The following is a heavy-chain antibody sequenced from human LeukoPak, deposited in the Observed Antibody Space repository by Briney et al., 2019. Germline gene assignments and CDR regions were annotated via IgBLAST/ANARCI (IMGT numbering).Heavy chain of an antibody. D-gene: IGHD5-12*01. Sequence: GGSLRLSCAASGFTFNTYDMNWVRQAPGKGLEWVSVIYSGGSTYYADSVKGRFTISRDNSKNTLYLQMNSLRAEDTAVYYCATRYSGYDHRGYYYYYGMDVWGQGTTVTVSS. J-gene: IGHJ6*02. CDR3: ATRYSGYDHRGYYYYYGMDV. V-gene: IGHV3-66*01. CDR2: IYSGGST. CDR1: GFTFNTYD.